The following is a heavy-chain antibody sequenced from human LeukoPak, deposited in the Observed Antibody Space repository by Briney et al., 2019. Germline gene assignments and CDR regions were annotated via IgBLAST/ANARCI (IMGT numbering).Heavy chain of an antibody. Sequence: GGSLRLSCAASGFALSSYEMNWVREAPGKGLEWVSYISSSGSTIYYADSVKGRFTISRDNAKNSLYLQMNSLRAEDTAVYYCAELGITMIGGVWGKGTTVTISS. V-gene: IGHV3-48*03. J-gene: IGHJ6*04. CDR1: GFALSSYE. D-gene: IGHD3-10*02. CDR2: ISSSGSTI. CDR3: AELGITMIGGV.